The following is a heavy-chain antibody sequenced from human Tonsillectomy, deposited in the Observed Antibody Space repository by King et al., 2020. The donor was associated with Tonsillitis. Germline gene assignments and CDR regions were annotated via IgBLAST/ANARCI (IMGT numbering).Heavy chain of an antibody. V-gene: IGHV4-59*01. J-gene: IGHJ4*02. Sequence: QLQESGPGLVKPSETLSLTCTVSGGSISSYYWSWIRQPPGKVLEWVGYIYHSGSTSYNPSLKSRVTISLDTSKNHFSLKLSSVSAADTAVYYCARGVNDYVWGSYRYDYWGQGTLVTVTS. D-gene: IGHD3-16*02. CDR1: GGSISSYY. CDR2: IYHSGST. CDR3: ARGVNDYVWGSYRYDY.